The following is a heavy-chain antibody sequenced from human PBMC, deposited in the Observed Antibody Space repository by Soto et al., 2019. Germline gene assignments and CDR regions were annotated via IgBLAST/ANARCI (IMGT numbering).Heavy chain of an antibody. CDR3: ARGWETVGATTPFAY. CDR1: GGTFSSHA. CDR2: IFPIFGTA. V-gene: IGHV1-69*06. Sequence: QVQLVQSGAEVKKPGSSVKVSCKASGGTFSSHAISWVRQAPGQGLEWMGGIFPIFGTANYVQKFQGRVTISADKSTSTAYMEVRSLRSEDTAVYYCARGWETVGATTPFAYWGQGTLVTVSS. J-gene: IGHJ4*02. D-gene: IGHD1-26*01.